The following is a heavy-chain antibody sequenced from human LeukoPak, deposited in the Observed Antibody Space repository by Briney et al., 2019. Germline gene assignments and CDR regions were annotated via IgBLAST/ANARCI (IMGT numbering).Heavy chain of an antibody. J-gene: IGHJ4*02. V-gene: IGHV4-34*01. CDR2: INHYGST. CDR3: ARESRSYGSRLAAPATYYFDY. CDR1: GGSFNGYY. D-gene: IGHD5-18*01. Sequence: SETLSLTCAVHGGSFNGYYWSWIRQSPGKGLEWIGEINHYGSTDYHPSLKSRVTISVDTSKSQLSLRLTSVTAADTAVYYCARESRSYGSRLAAPATYYFDYWGQGTLVTVSS.